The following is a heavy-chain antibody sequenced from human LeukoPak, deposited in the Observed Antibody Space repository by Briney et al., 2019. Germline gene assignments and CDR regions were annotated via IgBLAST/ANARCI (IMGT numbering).Heavy chain of an antibody. V-gene: IGHV3-48*01. CDR2: ITNSGNSK. CDR3: ARASPYYYDSSGYPWAFDI. CDR1: EFTFSSYS. Sequence: GSLRLSCAASEFTFSSYSMNWVRQAPGKGLEWVSYITNSGNSKSYADSVKGRFTISRDNTKNSLYLQMNGLRAEDTAVYYCARASPYYYDSSGYPWAFDIWGQGTMVTVSS. D-gene: IGHD3-22*01. J-gene: IGHJ3*02.